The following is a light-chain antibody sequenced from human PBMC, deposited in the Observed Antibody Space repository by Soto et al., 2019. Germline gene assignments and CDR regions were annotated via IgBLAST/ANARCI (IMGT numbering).Light chain of an antibody. CDR3: QQADRFPLP. CDR2: GAS. V-gene: IGKV1D-12*01. Sequence: DIQMTQSPSSVSASIGDTVTITSRASQDIRTLLAWYQQKPGKAPKLLIYGASTLESGVPSRFSGRGSGTDFTRTISSLQTEDFATYCCQQADRFPLPFGGGTKGEMK. J-gene: IGKJ4*01. CDR1: QDIRTL.